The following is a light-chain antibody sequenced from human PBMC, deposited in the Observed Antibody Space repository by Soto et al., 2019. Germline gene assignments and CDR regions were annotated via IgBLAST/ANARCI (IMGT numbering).Light chain of an antibody. CDR3: SSWTSSTTQV. V-gene: IGLV2-14*01. CDR1: SSDVGGYNF. Sequence: QSALTQPASVSGSPGQSITISCTGTSSDVGGYNFVSWYQQHPDKAPKLMIYEVNNRPSGVSNRFSGSKSGNTASLTISGLQAEDEADYYCSSWTSSTTQVLGGGTKLTVL. CDR2: EVN. J-gene: IGLJ3*02.